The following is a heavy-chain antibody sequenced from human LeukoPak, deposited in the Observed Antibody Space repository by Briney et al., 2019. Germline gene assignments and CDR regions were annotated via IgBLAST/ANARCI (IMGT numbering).Heavy chain of an antibody. CDR1: GDSIRSHY. V-gene: IGHV4-59*11. CDR3: ARGGEGYNDDAFEV. CDR2: IYNSATT. Sequence: SETLSLTCTVSGDSIRSHYCAWIRQPPGKGLEWIGHIYNSATTDYNPSFKSRITISLDTSKKQFSLKMASVTALDSAVYYCARGGEGYNDDAFEVWGLGTAVTVSS. D-gene: IGHD5-24*01. J-gene: IGHJ3*01.